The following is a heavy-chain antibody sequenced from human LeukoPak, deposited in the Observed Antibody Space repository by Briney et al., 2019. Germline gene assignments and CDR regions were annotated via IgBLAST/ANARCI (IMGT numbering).Heavy chain of an antibody. CDR1: GGSISSGGYF. CDR3: ARFIGGGQAAAFDY. CDR2: IYYGGST. V-gene: IGHV4-31*03. J-gene: IGHJ4*02. D-gene: IGHD6-13*01. Sequence: PSETLSLTCTVSGGSISSGGYFWSWIRQHPGKGLEWIGYIYYGGSTYYNPSLKSRVSISVDTSKSQFSLKLSSVTAADTAVYYCARFIGGGQAAAFDYWGQGTLVTVSS.